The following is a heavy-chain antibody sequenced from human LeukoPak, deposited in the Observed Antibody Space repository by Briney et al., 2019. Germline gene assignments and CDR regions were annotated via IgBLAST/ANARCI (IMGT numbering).Heavy chain of an antibody. V-gene: IGHV4-59*05. CDR3: ARLLPAYYYDSSGSGAFDI. D-gene: IGHD3-22*01. CDR2: IHYSGST. CDR1: GGSINNYY. Sequence: SETLSLTCTVSGGSINNYYWSCVRQPPGKGLEWIGSIHYSGSTYYNPSLKSRVTISVDTSKNQFSLKLSSVTAADTAVYYCARLLPAYYYDSSGSGAFDIWGQGTMVTV. J-gene: IGHJ3*02.